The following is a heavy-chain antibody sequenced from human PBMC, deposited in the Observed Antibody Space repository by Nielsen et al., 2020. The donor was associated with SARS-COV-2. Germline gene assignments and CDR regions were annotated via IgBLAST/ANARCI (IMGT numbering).Heavy chain of an antibody. V-gene: IGHV1-2*06. CDR3: ARGPLRYGMDV. J-gene: IGHJ6*02. CDR2: INPNSGGT. CDR1: GYTFTGYY. Sequence: ASVKVSCKASGYTFTGYYMHWVRQAPGQGLEWMGRINPNSGGTNYAQKFQGRVTLTSDTSISTVYMELSSLRSDDTAVYYCARGPLRYGMDVWGQGTTVTVSS.